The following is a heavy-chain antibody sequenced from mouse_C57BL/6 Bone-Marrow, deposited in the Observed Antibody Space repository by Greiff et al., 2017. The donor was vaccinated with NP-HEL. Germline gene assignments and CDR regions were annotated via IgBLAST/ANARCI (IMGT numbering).Heavy chain of an antibody. CDR1: GYTFTSYW. D-gene: IGHD1-1*01. Sequence: QVQLQQPGAELVKPGASVKLSCKASGYTFTSYWMHWVKQRPGQGLEWIGMIHPNSGSTNYNEKFKSKATLTVDKSSSTAYMQLSSLTSEDSAVYYCAREGYYGRVYYAKDYWGQGTSVTVSS. CDR2: IHPNSGST. J-gene: IGHJ4*01. CDR3: AREGYYGRVYYAKDY. V-gene: IGHV1-64*01.